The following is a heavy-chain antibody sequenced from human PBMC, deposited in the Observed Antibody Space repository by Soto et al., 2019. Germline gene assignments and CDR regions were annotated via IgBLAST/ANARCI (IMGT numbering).Heavy chain of an antibody. Sequence: EVQLVQSGAEVKKPGDSLKISCKASGYIFSSYWIGWVRQTPGKGLEWMAIIYPGDSNTEYSPSFRGQVTISADQSISTAYLQWNSLKASDSAMYYCARHWTGRGYYFDYWGQGTLVTVSS. J-gene: IGHJ4*02. V-gene: IGHV5-51*01. CDR3: ARHWTGRGYYFDY. CDR1: GYIFSSYW. CDR2: IYPGDSNT. D-gene: IGHD5-12*01.